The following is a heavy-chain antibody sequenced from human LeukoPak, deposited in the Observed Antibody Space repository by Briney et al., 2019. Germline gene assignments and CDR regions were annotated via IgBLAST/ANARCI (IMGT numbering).Heavy chain of an antibody. CDR3: ARQVYSYGVNWFDP. D-gene: IGHD5-18*01. Sequence: RHGESLKISCKGSGYSFTSYWIGWVRQMPGKGLEWMGIIYPGDSDTRYSPSFQGQATISADKSISTAYLQWSSLKASDTAMYYCARQVYSYGVNWFDPWGQGTLVTVSS. CDR1: GYSFTSYW. V-gene: IGHV5-51*01. CDR2: IYPGDSDT. J-gene: IGHJ5*02.